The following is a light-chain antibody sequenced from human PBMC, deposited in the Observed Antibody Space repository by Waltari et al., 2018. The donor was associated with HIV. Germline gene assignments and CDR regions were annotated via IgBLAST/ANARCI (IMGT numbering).Light chain of an antibody. CDR3: QQYYSSPRT. J-gene: IGKJ1*01. CDR1: QSLLDRSNNKTF. V-gene: IGKV4-1*01. CDR2: WAS. Sequence: DIVMTQSPDSLAVSLGERAAINCKSSQSLLDRSNNKTFLAWYQQKPGQPPKLLIHWASTRKFGVPDRFSGSGSGAHFTLTISSLQAEDVALYFCQQYYSSPRTFGQGTNVDI.